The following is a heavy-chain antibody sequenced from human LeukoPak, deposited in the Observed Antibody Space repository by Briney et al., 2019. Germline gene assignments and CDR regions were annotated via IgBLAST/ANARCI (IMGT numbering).Heavy chain of an antibody. CDR1: GFTFSSYW. D-gene: IGHD2-2*01. Sequence: GSLRHSCAASGFTFSSYWMSWVRQAPGKGLEWVANIKQDGSEKYYVDSVKGRFTISRDNAKNSLYLQMNSLRAEDTAVYYCAREYCSSTSCSHAEYFQHWGQGTLVTVSS. CDR2: IKQDGSEK. J-gene: IGHJ1*01. CDR3: AREYCSSTSCSHAEYFQH. V-gene: IGHV3-7*01.